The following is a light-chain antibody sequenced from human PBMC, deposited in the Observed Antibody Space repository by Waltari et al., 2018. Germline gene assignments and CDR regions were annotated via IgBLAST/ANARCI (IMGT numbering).Light chain of an antibody. CDR1: SSDVGGYNY. J-gene: IGLJ3*02. V-gene: IGLV2-14*01. Sequence: QSALTQPASVSGSPGQSITISCTGTSSDVGGYNYVSWHQQHPGKAPKVVIYDVSKRPSGVSNRFPGSKSGTTASLTISGLQAEDEADYYCSSYTSSSTWVFGGGTKLTVL. CDR2: DVS. CDR3: SSYTSSSTWV.